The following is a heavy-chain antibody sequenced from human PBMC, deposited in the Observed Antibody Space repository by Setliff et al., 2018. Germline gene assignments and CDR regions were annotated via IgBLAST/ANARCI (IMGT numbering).Heavy chain of an antibody. CDR3: ARRTGFAVAGFDH. CDR1: GYSFSRHW. Sequence: GESLKISCKGSGYSFSRHWIGWVRQVPGKGLEWIGIIYPGGSDFRYSPSFQGQVTISADKSINTAYLQWSNLKASDTAIYYCARRTGFAVAGFDHWGQGTLVTVSS. V-gene: IGHV5-51*01. D-gene: IGHD6-19*01. J-gene: IGHJ4*02. CDR2: IYPGGSDF.